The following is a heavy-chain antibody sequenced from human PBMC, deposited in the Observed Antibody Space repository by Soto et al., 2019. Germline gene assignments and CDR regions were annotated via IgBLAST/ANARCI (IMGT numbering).Heavy chain of an antibody. CDR2: IYYSGST. J-gene: IGHJ4*02. CDR1: GGSTSSSSYY. CDR3: ARSVLWFGELFYFDY. V-gene: IGHV4-39*01. D-gene: IGHD3-10*01. Sequence: SETLSLTCTVSGGSTSSSSYYWGWIRQPPGKGLEWIGSIYYSGSTYYNPSLKSRVTISVDTSKNQFSLKLSSVTAADTAVYYCARSVLWFGELFYFDYWGQGTLVTVSS.